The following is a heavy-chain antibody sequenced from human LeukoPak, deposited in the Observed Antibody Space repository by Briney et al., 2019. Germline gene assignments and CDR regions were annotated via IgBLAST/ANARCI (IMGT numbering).Heavy chain of an antibody. CDR2: ITSDGSNI. J-gene: IGHJ4*02. D-gene: IGHD3-16*01. CDR1: GFTFSNFW. Sequence: GGSLRLSCAASGFTFSNFWLHWVRQAPGKGLEWVSRITSDGSNINYADSVQGRFTISRDNAKNTLYLQMNSLRAEDTAVYYCARGGHPSFEYWGQGALVTVSS. V-gene: IGHV3-74*01. CDR3: ARGGHPSFEY.